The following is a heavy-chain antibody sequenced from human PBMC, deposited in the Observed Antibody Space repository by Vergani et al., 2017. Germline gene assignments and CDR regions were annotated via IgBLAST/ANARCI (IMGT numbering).Heavy chain of an antibody. CDR3: TRDRLDYIYAYFDY. D-gene: IGHD4-11*01. V-gene: IGHV3-49*04. CDR2: IWSKPYGGTT. J-gene: IGHJ4*02. Sequence: EVHLVESGGGLVKPGRSLRLSCSGSGFTLGDYAMTWVRQATGKGLEWVAFIWSKPYGGTTEYAASVKGRFTISIDDSKSIAYLQMSSLKAEDTAVYYCTRDRLDYIYAYFDYWGQGTLVTFSP. CDR1: GFTLGDYA.